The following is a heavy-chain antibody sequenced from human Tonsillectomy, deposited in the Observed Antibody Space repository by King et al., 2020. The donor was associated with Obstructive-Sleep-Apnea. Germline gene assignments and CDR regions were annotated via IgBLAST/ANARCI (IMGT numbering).Heavy chain of an antibody. J-gene: IGHJ4*02. D-gene: IGHD3-22*01. V-gene: IGHV4-39*07. CDR1: GGSISSSSYY. Sequence: MQLQESGPGLVKPSETLSLTCTVSGGSISSSSYYWGWICQPPGKGLEWIGSIYYSGSTYYNPSLKSRVTISVDTSKNQFSLKLSSVTAADTAVYYCARGYDSSGYYQINYFDYWGQGTLVTVSS. CDR2: IYYSGST. CDR3: ARGYDSSGYYQINYFDY.